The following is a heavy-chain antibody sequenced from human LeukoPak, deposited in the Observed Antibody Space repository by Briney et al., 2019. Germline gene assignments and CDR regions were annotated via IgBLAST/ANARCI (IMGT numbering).Heavy chain of an antibody. D-gene: IGHD4-17*01. Sequence: GGSLRLSCAASGFTFSSYAMHWVRQAPGKGLEYGSAVSSNGGSTYYANSVKGRFTISRDNSKNTLYLQMGSLRAEDMAVYYCARVHYGDYSCFDYWGQGTLVTVSS. CDR3: ARVHYGDYSCFDY. CDR1: GFTFSSYA. V-gene: IGHV3-64*01. CDR2: VSSNGGST. J-gene: IGHJ4*02.